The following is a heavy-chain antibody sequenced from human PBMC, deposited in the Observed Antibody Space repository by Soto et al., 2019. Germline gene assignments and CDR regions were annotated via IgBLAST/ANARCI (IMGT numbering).Heavy chain of an antibody. CDR2: ISAYNGNT. V-gene: IGHV1-18*01. J-gene: IGHJ4*02. CDR1: GYTFTSYG. CDR3: TSDLAVGLVDD. D-gene: IGHD6-19*01. Sequence: QVQLVQSGAEVKKPGASVKVSCKASGYTFTSYGISWVRQAPGQGLEWMGWISAYNGNTNYAQKLPGRVTVTTDTSTSTAYLGLKSLRADDTAVYYCTSDLAVGLVDDWGQGTLVTVSS.